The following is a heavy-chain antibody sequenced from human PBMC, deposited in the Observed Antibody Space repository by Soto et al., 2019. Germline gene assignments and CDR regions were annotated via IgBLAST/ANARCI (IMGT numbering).Heavy chain of an antibody. V-gene: IGHV1-69*01. CDR3: ARDGGPAAIADPDRDYYYDMDV. CDR1: GGTFSSYA. CDR2: IIPIFGTA. Sequence: QVQLVQSGAEVKKPGSSVKVSCKASGGTFSSYAISWVRQAPGQGLEWMGGIIPIFGTANYAQKFQGRVTITEDESTSTAYMELSSLRSEDTAVYYCARDGGPAAIADPDRDYYYDMDVWGQGTTVTVSS. J-gene: IGHJ6*02. D-gene: IGHD2-2*01.